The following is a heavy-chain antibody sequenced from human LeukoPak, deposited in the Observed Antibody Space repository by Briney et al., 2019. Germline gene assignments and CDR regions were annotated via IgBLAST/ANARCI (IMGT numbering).Heavy chain of an antibody. CDR3: ARDPWFGDYYYYMDV. D-gene: IGHD3-10*01. V-gene: IGHV3-21*01. J-gene: IGHJ6*03. Sequence: GGSLRLSCAASGFIFSSYRMHWARQPPGKGLEWVSSISSSSSYIYYADSVKGRFTISRDNAKNSLYLQMNSLRAEDTAVYYCARDPWFGDYYYYMDVWGKGTTVTVSS. CDR1: GFIFSSYR. CDR2: ISSSSSYI.